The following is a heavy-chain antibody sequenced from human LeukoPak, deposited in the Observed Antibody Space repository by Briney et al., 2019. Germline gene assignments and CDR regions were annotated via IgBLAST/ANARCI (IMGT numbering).Heavy chain of an antibody. D-gene: IGHD2-8*01. CDR2: ISGSGSDI. V-gene: IGHV3-11*01. CDR1: GFRFSDSY. Sequence: PGGPLRLPCVVSGFRFSDSYKPWIRHTPGKGLELLAYISGSGSDIYYADSVEGRFTISRDNAKNSLYLQMNSLRPEGTALYYCSTDPRLLIYWGEGTLVTVSS. CDR3: STDPRLLIY. J-gene: IGHJ4*02.